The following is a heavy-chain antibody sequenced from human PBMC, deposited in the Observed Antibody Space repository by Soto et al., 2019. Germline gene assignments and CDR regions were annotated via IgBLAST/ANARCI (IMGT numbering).Heavy chain of an antibody. CDR1: GFSLTTSGVA. CDR3: ARSTGYYYYYGVDV. Sequence: RQTLTLTCTFSGFSLTTSGVAVGWIRQPPGEALEWLALIYWDDDKRYSPSLKSRLTITKDTSKNQVVLTMTNVDPVDIATYYCARSTGYYYYYGVDVWGQGTTVTV. J-gene: IGHJ6*02. V-gene: IGHV2-5*02. CDR2: IYWDDDK. D-gene: IGHD1-1*01.